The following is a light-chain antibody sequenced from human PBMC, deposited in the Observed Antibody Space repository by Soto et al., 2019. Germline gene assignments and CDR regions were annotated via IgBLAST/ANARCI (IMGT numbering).Light chain of an antibody. CDR3: QKRRSLPRA. J-gene: IGKJ1*01. Sequence: EFVLTQSPGTLSLSPGETATVSCRASQSISTYLAWYQQKPGQAPRLLIYDAFNRATGIPARFSGSGSGTDFTLTISSLEPEDFAVYYCQKRRSLPRACGQGTKVDI. CDR1: QSISTY. V-gene: IGKV3-11*01. CDR2: DAF.